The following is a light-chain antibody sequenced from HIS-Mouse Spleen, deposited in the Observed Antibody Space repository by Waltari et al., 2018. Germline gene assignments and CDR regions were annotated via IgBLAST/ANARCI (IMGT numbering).Light chain of an antibody. CDR2: GAS. CDR1: QRVSSN. Sequence: EIVMTQSPATLSVSPGERATLSCRASQRVSSNLAWYQQKPGQAPRLLICGASTRATGIPARFSGSGSGTEFTLTISSLQSEDFAVYYCQQYNNWPTWTFGQGTKVEIK. CDR3: QQYNNWPTWT. J-gene: IGKJ1*01. V-gene: IGKV3-15*01.